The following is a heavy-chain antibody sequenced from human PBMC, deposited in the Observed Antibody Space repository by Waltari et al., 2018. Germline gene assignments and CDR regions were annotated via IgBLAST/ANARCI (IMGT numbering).Heavy chain of an antibody. J-gene: IGHJ3*01. D-gene: IGHD6-19*01. CDR1: GFTFSSYG. CDR3: ARHVSGPTRAAFDV. CDR2: IWYDGSNK. Sequence: QVQLVESGGGVVQPGRSLRLSCAASGFTFSSYGMHWVRQAPGKGLEWVAVIWYDGSNKYYADSVKGRFTISRDNSKNTLYLQMNSLRAEDTAVYFCARHVSGPTRAAFDVWGQGTMVTVSP. V-gene: IGHV3-33*01.